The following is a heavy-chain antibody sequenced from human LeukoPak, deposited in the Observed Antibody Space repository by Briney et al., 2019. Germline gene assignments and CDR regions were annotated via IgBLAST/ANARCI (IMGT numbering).Heavy chain of an antibody. CDR3: AKGTKFDCSSTSCPNAFDY. D-gene: IGHD2-2*01. J-gene: IGHJ4*02. V-gene: IGHV3-23*01. Sequence: PGGSLRLSCAASGFTFSSYAMSWVRQAPGKGLEWVSAISGSGGSTYYADSVKGRFTISRDNSKNTLYLQMNSLRAEDTAVYYCAKGTKFDCSSTSCPNAFDYWGQGTLVTVSS. CDR1: GFTFSSYA. CDR2: ISGSGGST.